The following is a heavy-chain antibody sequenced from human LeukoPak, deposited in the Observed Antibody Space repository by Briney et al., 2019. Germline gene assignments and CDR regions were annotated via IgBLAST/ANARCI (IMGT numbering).Heavy chain of an antibody. CDR2: IYYSGST. D-gene: IGHD5-18*01. V-gene: IGHV4-30-4*08. CDR1: GGSISSGDYY. CDR3: ARGAGVDTAMVAMDV. J-gene: IGHJ6*03. Sequence: SETLSLTCTVSGGSISSGDYYWSWIRQPPGKGLGWIGYIYYSGSTYYNPSLKSRVTISVDTSKNQFSLKLSSVTAADTAVYYCARGAGVDTAMVAMDVWGKGTTVTVSS.